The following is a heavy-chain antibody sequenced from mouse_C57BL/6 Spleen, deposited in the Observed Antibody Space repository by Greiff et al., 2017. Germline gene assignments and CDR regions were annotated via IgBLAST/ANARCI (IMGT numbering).Heavy chain of an antibody. CDR2: INPDSSTI. CDR3: ARSSITTVRDWYFDV. Sequence: DVQLQESGGGLVQPGGSLKLSCAASGIDFSRYWMSWVRRAPGKGLEWIGEINPDSSTINYAPSLKDKFIISRDNAKNTLYLQMGKVRSEDTALYYCARSSITTVRDWYFDVWGTGTTVTASS. CDR1: GIDFSRYW. J-gene: IGHJ1*03. D-gene: IGHD1-1*01. V-gene: IGHV4-1*01.